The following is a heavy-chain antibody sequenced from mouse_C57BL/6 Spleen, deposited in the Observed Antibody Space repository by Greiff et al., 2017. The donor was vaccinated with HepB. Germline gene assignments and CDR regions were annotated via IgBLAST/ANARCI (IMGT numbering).Heavy chain of an antibody. CDR1: GYSFTGYY. D-gene: IGHD1-1*01. CDR3: ARRYYGSSYYFDY. CDR2: INPSTGGT. Sequence: EVQLQQSGPELVKPGASVKKSCKASGYSFTGYYMNWVKQSPEKSLEWIGEINPSTGGTTYNQKFKAKATLTVDKSSSTAYMQLKSLTSEDSAVYYCARRYYGSSYYFDYWGQGTTLTVSS. J-gene: IGHJ2*01. V-gene: IGHV1-42*01.